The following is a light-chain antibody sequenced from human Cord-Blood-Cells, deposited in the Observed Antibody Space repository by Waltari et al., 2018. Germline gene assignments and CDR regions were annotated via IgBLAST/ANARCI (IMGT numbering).Light chain of an antibody. J-gene: IGKJ1*01. CDR2: KAS. CDR3: QQYNSYST. V-gene: IGKV1-5*03. CDR1: QSISSW. Sequence: DIQMTQSPSTLSASVGDRVTSTCRASQSISSWLAWYQQKPGKAPKLLIYKASSLESGFPSRFSGSGSGTEFTLTISSLQPDDFATYYCQQYNSYSTFGQGTKVEIK.